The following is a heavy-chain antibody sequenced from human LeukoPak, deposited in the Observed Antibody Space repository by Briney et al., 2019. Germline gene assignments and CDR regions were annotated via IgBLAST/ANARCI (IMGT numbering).Heavy chain of an antibody. CDR3: ARASAYSSSSGVNC. J-gene: IGHJ4*02. V-gene: IGHV4-34*01. D-gene: IGHD6-6*01. Sequence: SETLSLTCAVFGGSFGGYYWSWIRQPPGKGLEWIGQINDSGMTNYIPSLKSRVTISVDTSKKQYSLKLSSVSAADTAVYYCARASAYSSSSGVNCWGQGTLVTVSS. CDR1: GGSFGGYY. CDR2: INDSGMT.